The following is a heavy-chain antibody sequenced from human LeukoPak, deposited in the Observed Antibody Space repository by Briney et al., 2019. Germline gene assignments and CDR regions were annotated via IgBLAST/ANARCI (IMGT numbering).Heavy chain of an antibody. D-gene: IGHD3-3*01. CDR2: ISSSGSTI. V-gene: IGHV3-48*03. CDR3: ARDYDFWSDPWGETYYYYMDV. CDR1: RFTFSSYE. Sequence: GGSLRLSCAASRFTFSSYEIHWVRQAPGKGLEWVSYISSSGSTIYYADSVKGRFTISRDNAKNSLYLQMNSLRAEDTAVYYCARDYDFWSDPWGETYYYYMDVWGKGTTVTVSS. J-gene: IGHJ6*03.